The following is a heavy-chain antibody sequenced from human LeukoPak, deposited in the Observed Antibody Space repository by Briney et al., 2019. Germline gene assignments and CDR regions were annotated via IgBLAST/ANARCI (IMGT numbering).Heavy chain of an antibody. D-gene: IGHD6-13*01. CDR2: TYYRSKWYN. Sequence: SQALSLTCAISGDSVSSNSAAWNWIRQSPSRGLEWLGRTYYRSKWYNDYAVSVKSRITINPDTSKNQFSLQLNSVTPEDTAVYYCATPYSSSWYGFDAFDIWGQGTMVTVSS. V-gene: IGHV6-1*01. J-gene: IGHJ3*02. CDR3: ATPYSSSWYGFDAFDI. CDR1: GDSVSSNSAA.